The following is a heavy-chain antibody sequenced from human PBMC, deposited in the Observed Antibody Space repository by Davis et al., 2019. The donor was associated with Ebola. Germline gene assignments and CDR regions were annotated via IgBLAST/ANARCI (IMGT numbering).Heavy chain of an antibody. CDR1: GYTFTSYY. V-gene: IGHV1-24*01. J-gene: IGHJ4*02. CDR2: FDPEETET. D-gene: IGHD3-16*01. Sequence: ASVKVSCNASGYTFTSYYMHWVRQAPGNGLEWMGGFDPEETETVYAQRFKGRVTMTEDTSTDTAYMELSSLRSDDTAIYYCATYRWGGDLDYWGQGTLVNVSS. CDR3: ATYRWGGDLDY.